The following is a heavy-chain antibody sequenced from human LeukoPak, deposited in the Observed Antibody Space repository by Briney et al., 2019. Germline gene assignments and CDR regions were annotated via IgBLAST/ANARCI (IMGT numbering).Heavy chain of an antibody. V-gene: IGHV1-46*02. CDR1: GYSLNNYY. Sequence: ASVKVSCKASGYSLNNYYIQWVRQAPGQGLEWMGEISSSDGSTTYAQKFRGRVTMTRDTSTSTIYLEMSSLGFDDTAVYYCASADVDTTMVAHSAKAFDIWGQGTMVTVSS. D-gene: IGHD5-18*01. CDR3: ASADVDTTMVAHSAKAFDI. CDR2: ISSSDGST. J-gene: IGHJ3*02.